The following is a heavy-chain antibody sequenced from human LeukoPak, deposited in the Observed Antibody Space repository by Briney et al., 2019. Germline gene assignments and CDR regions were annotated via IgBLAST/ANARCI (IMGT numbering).Heavy chain of an antibody. CDR3: ARTLDAGDLGY. Sequence: GGSLRLSCAASGFTFSSYSMNWVRQAPGKGLEWVSSISSSSSYIYYADSVKGRFTISRDNAKNTLHLQMNSLRAEDTAVYYCARTLDAGDLGYWGQGTLVTVSS. D-gene: IGHD3-10*01. J-gene: IGHJ4*02. CDR1: GFTFSSYS. CDR2: ISSSSSYI. V-gene: IGHV3-21*04.